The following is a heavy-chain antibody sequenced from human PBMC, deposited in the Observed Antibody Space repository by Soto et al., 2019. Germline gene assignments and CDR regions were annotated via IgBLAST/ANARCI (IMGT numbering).Heavy chain of an antibody. J-gene: IGHJ3*02. V-gene: IGHV1-69*17. D-gene: IGHD4-4*01. CDR2: IIPLFNVA. CDR3: AAPGMDVLGDDYKDTEGLDI. CDR1: GGTFSNFA. Sequence: QVQLVQSGPEVKKPGSSVKVSCEASGGTFSNFAVNWVRQAPGQGLEWVGGIIPLFNVAKYAQKFEGRVTIVEDHSTSTAYMDLSSLRSDDTAVYSCAAPGMDVLGDDYKDTEGLDIWGQGTMVTVSS.